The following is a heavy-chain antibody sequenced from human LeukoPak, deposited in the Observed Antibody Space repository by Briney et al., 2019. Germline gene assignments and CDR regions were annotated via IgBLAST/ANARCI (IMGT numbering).Heavy chain of an antibody. CDR1: GGSISSSSYY. D-gene: IGHD3-16*01. V-gene: IGHV4-39*01. J-gene: IGHJ4*02. CDR2: IYYSGST. Sequence: SETLSLTCTLSGGSISSSSYYWGWIRQPPGKGLEWIGSIYYSGSTYYNPSLKSRVTISVDTSKNQFSLKLSSVTAADTAVYYCASLSFGGVPDYWGQGTLVTVSS. CDR3: ASLSFGGVPDY.